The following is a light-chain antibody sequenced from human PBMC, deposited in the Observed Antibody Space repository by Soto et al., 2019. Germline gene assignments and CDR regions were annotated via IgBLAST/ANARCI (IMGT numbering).Light chain of an antibody. CDR2: GAS. V-gene: IGKV3-20*01. CDR3: QQYTSSSRLT. CDR1: QSVSSSY. J-gene: IGKJ4*01. Sequence: EIVLTQSPGTLSLSPGERATLSCRASQSVSSSYLAWYQQKPGQAPRLLIYGASSRATGIPDRFSGSGSGTDFTLTISRLEPKDFAVYYCQQYTSSSRLTFGGGTKVEIK.